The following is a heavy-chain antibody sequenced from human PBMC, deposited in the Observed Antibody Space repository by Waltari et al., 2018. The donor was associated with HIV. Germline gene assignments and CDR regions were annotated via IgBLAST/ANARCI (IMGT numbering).Heavy chain of an antibody. D-gene: IGHD2-15*01. CDR2: IRYDGNTK. CDR3: AKELRSGYSYYYYGMDV. Sequence: QGQLVESGGGVVQPGGSLRLSCAASGFSFSIFGMHWFRQAPGKGLEWVTFIRYDGNTKYYADSVKGRFTISRDNSKNTLYLQMSSLRAEDTAVYYCAKELRSGYSYYYYGMDVWGQGTTVTVSS. V-gene: IGHV3-30*02. CDR1: GFSFSIFG. J-gene: IGHJ6*02.